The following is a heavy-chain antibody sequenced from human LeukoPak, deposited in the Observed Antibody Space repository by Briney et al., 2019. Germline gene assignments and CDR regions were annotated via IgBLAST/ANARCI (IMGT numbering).Heavy chain of an antibody. V-gene: IGHV4-59*08. CDR2: IYYIGST. D-gene: IGHD6-13*01. J-gene: IGHJ4*02. CDR1: GGSISSYY. Sequence: SSETLSLTCTVSGGSISSYYWSSIRQPPGKGLEWIWYIYYIGSTNYNPSLKSRVTISVDTSKNQFSLKLSSVTGADTAVYYCARGYSSRKIDYWGQGTLVTVSS. CDR3: ARGYSSRKIDY.